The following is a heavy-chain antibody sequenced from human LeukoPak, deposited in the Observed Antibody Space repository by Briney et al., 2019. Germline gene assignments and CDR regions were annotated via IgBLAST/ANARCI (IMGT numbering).Heavy chain of an antibody. J-gene: IGHJ4*02. CDR3: ARGPTTVTLDY. D-gene: IGHD4-17*01. CDR1: GFTFSSYS. V-gene: IGHV3-48*01. Sequence: PGGSLRLSCAASGFTFSSYSMNWVRQAPGKGLEWVSYISSSSSTIYYADSVKGRFTISRDNAKNSLYLQMNSLRAEDTAVYYCARGPTTVTLDYWGQGTLVTVSS. CDR2: ISSSSSTI.